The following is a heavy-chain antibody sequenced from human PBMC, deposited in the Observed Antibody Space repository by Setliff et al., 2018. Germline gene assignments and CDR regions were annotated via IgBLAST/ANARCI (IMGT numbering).Heavy chain of an antibody. CDR1: GYSISSGYY. Sequence: SETLSLTCAVSGYSISSGYYWGWIRQPPGKGLEWIGNIYHSGSTYYNPSLKSRVTISVDTSKNQFSLKLSSVTAADTAVYYCARLYIVVVVAATPAWFDPWGQGTLVTVS. CDR2: IYHSGST. D-gene: IGHD2-15*01. V-gene: IGHV4-38-2*01. J-gene: IGHJ5*02. CDR3: ARLYIVVVVAATPAWFDP.